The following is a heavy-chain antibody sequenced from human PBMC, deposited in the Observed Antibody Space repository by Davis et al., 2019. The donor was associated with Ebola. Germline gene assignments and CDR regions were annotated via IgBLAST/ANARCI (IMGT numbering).Heavy chain of an antibody. J-gene: IGHJ4*02. V-gene: IGHV4-34*01. CDR1: GGSFSGYY. CDR3: ARSLVSGYVDY. Sequence: MPSETLSLTCAVYGGSFSGYYWSWIRQPPGKGLEWIGEINHSGSTNYNPSLKSRVTISVDTSKNQFSLKLSSVTAADTAVYYCARSLVSGYVDYWGQGTLVTVSS. D-gene: IGHD3-9*01. CDR2: INHSGST.